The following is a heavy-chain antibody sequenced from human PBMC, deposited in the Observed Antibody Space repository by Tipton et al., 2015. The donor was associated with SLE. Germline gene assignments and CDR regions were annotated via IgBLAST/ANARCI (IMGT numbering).Heavy chain of an antibody. CDR1: GYSFTDFY. V-gene: IGHV1-2*06. D-gene: IGHD3-3*01. CDR3: ARVGDNYDFWSGYYH. Sequence: QSGPEVKKPGASVKVSCKASGYSFTDFYMNWVRQAPGQGLEWMGRINPNSGGTNYAQKFQGRVTMTRDTSITTAYMELSSLRSDDTAVYYCARVGDNYDFWSGYYHWGQGTLVTVSS. J-gene: IGHJ5*02. CDR2: INPNSGGT.